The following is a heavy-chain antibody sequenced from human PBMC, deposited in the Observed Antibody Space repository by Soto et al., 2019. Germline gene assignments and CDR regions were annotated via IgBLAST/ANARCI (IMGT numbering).Heavy chain of an antibody. J-gene: IGHJ4*02. CDR2: IYYSGNT. V-gene: IGHV4-59*12. CDR3: ARGQFNILTGYYIDY. D-gene: IGHD3-9*01. Sequence: SETLSLTCTVSGGSISSYRWSWIRQPPGEGLEWIGSIYYSGNTNYNPSLKSRVTISADTSKNEFSLRLRSVTTADTAVYYCARGQFNILTGYYIDYWGQGTLVIVSS. CDR1: GGSISSYR.